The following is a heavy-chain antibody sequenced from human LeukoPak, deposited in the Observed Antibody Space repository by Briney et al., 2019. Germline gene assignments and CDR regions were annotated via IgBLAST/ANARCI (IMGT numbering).Heavy chain of an antibody. CDR2: IFHSGNS. V-gene: IGHV4-38-2*02. D-gene: IGHD1-7*01. J-gene: IGHJ3*01. CDR1: GYSMSSGYY. Sequence: PSETLSLTCTVSGYSMSSGYYWGWIRQPPGEGLQWIGSIFHSGNSYYNPSLKSRVTISVDTSKNQFSLKVNSVTAADTAVYYCARVGYNWNLWFDFWGQGTTVTVSS. CDR3: ARVGYNWNLWFDF.